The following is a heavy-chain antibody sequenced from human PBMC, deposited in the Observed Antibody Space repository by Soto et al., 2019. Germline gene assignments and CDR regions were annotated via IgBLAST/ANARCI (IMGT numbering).Heavy chain of an antibody. D-gene: IGHD2-15*01. CDR2: ISFSGATI. V-gene: IGHV3-23*01. CDR1: GFTFSSNA. J-gene: IGHJ4*02. Sequence: EVQLLESGGGLVQPRGSLRLSCAASGFTFSSNAMSWVRQAPGKGLEWVSGISFSGATIHYADSVKGRFTISRDNSKNTLYLQINNLRVEDTAVDLCAKSPGRLLPQYYFDYWGQGTLVTVSS. CDR3: AKSPGRLLPQYYFDY.